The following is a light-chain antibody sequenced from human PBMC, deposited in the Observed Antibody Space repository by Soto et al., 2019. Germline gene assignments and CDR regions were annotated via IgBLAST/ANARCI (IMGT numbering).Light chain of an antibody. J-gene: IGLJ1*01. Sequence: QAVVTQPPSVSGAPGQRVTISCTGSSSNIGAGYDVHWYQQLPGTAPKLLIYGNSNRPSGVPDRFSGSKSGTSASLAITGLQDEDEADYYCQYYDSSLSGFVFGTGTKLTVL. CDR3: QYYDSSLSGFV. V-gene: IGLV1-40*01. CDR2: GNS. CDR1: SSNIGAGYD.